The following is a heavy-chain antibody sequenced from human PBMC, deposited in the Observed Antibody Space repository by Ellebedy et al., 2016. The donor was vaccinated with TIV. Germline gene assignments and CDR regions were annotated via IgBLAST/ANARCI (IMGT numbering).Heavy chain of an antibody. CDR2: ISNGGDTT. D-gene: IGHD6-13*01. Sequence: GESLKISCAASGFTFGCCAMSWVRQAPGKGLEWVSVISNGGDTTYADSVKGRFTISRDNSKNTLYLQMNSRRADDTAMYYCAKLGGVLSWYADYWGLGTLVTVSP. CDR1: GFTFGCCA. J-gene: IGHJ4*02. V-gene: IGHV3-23*01. CDR3: AKLGGVLSWYADY.